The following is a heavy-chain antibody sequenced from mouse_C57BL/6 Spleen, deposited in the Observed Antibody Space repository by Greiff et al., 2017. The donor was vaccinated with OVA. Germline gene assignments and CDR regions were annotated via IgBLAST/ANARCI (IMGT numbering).Heavy chain of an antibody. V-gene: IGHV1-15*01. CDR3: KRRITTEVARYFDV. D-gene: IGHD1-1*01. Sequence: VQLQQSGAELVRPGASVTLSCKASGYTFTDYEMHWVKQTPVHGLEWIGAIDPETGGTAYNQKFKGKALLTADKSSSTAYMELRSLTSEDAAGDYCKRRITTEVARYFDVWGTGTTVTVSS. CDR1: GYTFTDYE. CDR2: IDPETGGT. J-gene: IGHJ1*03.